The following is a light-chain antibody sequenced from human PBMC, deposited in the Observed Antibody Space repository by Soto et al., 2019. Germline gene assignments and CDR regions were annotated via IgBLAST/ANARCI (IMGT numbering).Light chain of an antibody. CDR1: QGISTF. Sequence: DVQLTQSPSFMSASVGDRVSITCRASQGISTFLAWYQQHPGTAPKRLIYDASNLQSGVPSRFSGRKSGTQFTLTIDSLQPEDFATYYCQQVKTYPRTFGGGTKVDIK. CDR3: QQVKTYPRT. V-gene: IGKV1-9*01. CDR2: DAS. J-gene: IGKJ4*01.